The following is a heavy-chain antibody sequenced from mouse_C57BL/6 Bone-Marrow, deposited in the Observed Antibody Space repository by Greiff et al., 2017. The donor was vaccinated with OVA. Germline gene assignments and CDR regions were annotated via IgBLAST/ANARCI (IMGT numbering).Heavy chain of an antibody. V-gene: IGHV5-17*01. J-gene: IGHJ4*01. CDR3: ANYYGSSLYYAMDY. D-gene: IGHD1-1*01. CDR2: ISSGSSTI. Sequence: DVHLVESGGGLVKPGGSLKLSCAASGFTFSDYGMHWVRPAPETGLAWVAYISSGSSTIYYADPVKGRFTISRANAKNTLFLQRTSLRSEVTAMYYCANYYGSSLYYAMDYWGQGTSGTVSS. CDR1: GFTFSDYG.